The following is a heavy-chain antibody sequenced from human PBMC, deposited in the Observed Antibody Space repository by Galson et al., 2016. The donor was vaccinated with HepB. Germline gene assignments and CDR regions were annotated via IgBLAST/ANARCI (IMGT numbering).Heavy chain of an antibody. J-gene: IGHJ4*02. Sequence: QSGAEVKKPGESLTISCQGSGYSFSNYWIAWVRQMLGKGLEWMGIMYLGDSDIRYTPSFQGPVIISAATSITTAYLQWRSLEASDSAMYYGGRHGGYGTGWYLFYPVDYWGQGTLVTVSS. V-gene: IGHV5-51*01. CDR1: GYSFSNYW. CDR3: GRHGGYGTGWYLFYPVDY. CDR2: MYLGDSDI. D-gene: IGHD6-13*01.